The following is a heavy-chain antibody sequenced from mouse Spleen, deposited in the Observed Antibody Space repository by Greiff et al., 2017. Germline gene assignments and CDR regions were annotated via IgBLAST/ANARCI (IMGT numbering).Heavy chain of an antibody. CDR3: TREEENGYDVGYFDV. D-gene: IGHD2-2*01. Sequence: LQQPGSELVRPGASVKLSCKASGYTFTSYWMHWVKQRHGQGLEWIGNIYPGSGSTNYDEKFKSKGTLTVDTSSSTAYMHLSSLTSEDSAVYYCTREEENGYDVGYFDVWGAGTTVTVSS. V-gene: IGHV1S22*01. CDR2: IYPGSGST. J-gene: IGHJ1*01. CDR1: GYTFTSYW.